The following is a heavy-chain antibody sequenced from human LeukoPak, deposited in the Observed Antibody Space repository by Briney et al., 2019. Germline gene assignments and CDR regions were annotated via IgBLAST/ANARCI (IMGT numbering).Heavy chain of an antibody. V-gene: IGHV4-59*01. CDR1: GGSISSYY. J-gene: IGHJ6*02. CDR3: ARVPPYSSSLYYYYGMDV. Sequence: SETLSLTCTVSGGSISSYYWSWIRQPPGKGLEWIGYIYYSGSTNYNPSLKSRVTISVDTSKNQFSLKLSSVTAADTAVYYCARVPPYSSSLYYYYGMDVWGQGTTVTVSS. D-gene: IGHD6-13*01. CDR2: IYYSGST.